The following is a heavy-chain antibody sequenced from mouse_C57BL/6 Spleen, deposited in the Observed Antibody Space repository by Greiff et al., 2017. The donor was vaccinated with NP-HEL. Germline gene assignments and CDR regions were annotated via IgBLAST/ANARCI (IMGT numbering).Heavy chain of an antibody. V-gene: IGHV1-82*01. Sequence: VQLQQSGPELVKPGASVKISCKASGYAFSSSWMNWVKQRPGKGLEWIGRIYPGDGDTNYNGKFKGKATLTADKSSSTAYMQLSSLTSEDSAVYFCARGCRAGSDYWGQGTTLTVSS. CDR1: GYAFSSSW. D-gene: IGHD3-1*01. J-gene: IGHJ2*01. CDR2: IYPGDGDT. CDR3: ARGCRAGSDY.